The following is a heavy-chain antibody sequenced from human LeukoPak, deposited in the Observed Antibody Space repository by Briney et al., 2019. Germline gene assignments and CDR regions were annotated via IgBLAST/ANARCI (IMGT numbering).Heavy chain of an antibody. CDR2: IYYSGNT. V-gene: IGHV4-39*07. D-gene: IGHD1-7*01. CDR1: LGSLLSGSYY. CDR3: ARDIGELVSNI. Sequence: SQTLSLTCTVSLGSLLSGSYYWGWVRHPPRKGLEWVGSIYYSGNTDYNPSLKSRVTISVETSKNQFSLQLSSVTAADTAVYYCARDIGELVSNIWGQGTMVTVSS. J-gene: IGHJ3*02.